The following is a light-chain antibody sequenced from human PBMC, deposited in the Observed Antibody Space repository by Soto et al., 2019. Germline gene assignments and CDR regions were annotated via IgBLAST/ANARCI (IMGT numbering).Light chain of an antibody. J-gene: IGKJ5*01. CDR1: QSVSSDY. CDR2: GAS. CDR3: QLYGSSSIT. V-gene: IGKV3-20*01. Sequence: VLTQSPDPLSLSPGERATLSCRSSQSVSSDYLVWYQQKPGQAPRLLIYGASSRATGIPDRFSGSGSGADFTLTISRLEPEDFAVYYCQLYGSSSITFGQGTRLEIK.